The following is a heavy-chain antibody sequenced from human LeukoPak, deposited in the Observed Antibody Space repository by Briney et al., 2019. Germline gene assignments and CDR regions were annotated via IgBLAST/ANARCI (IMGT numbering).Heavy chain of an antibody. Sequence: GGSLRLSCAASGITFSTYFMSWVRQAPGAGLEWVSSICGGGGSTYYADSVKGRFTISRDSSKNTVYLEMNSLRAEDTAVYYCAKPYYYDNTGYVFDCWGQGTLVTVSS. D-gene: IGHD3-22*01. CDR2: ICGGGGST. CDR3: AKPYYYDNTGYVFDC. V-gene: IGHV3-23*01. J-gene: IGHJ4*02. CDR1: GITFSTYF.